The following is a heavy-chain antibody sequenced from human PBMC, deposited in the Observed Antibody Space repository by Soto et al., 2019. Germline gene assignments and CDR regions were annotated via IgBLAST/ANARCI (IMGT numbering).Heavy chain of an antibody. J-gene: IGHJ4*02. V-gene: IGHV1-46*04. CDR1: GYTFTSYY. D-gene: IGHD3-22*01. Sequence: QVQLVQSGAEVKKPGASVKVSCKASGYTFTSYYMHWVRQAPGQGLEWMGIINPSGGSTSYAQKVRGGVTRTRDTATSTVDMEVSRLGSEDTAVYYCAGGSYYYDSTPRPHSDYWGQGTLVTVSS. CDR2: INPSGGST. CDR3: AGGSYYYDSTPRPHSDY.